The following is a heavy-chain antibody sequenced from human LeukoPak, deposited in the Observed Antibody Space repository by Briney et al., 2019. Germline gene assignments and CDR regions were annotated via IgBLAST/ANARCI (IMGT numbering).Heavy chain of an antibody. CDR3: ARVYGNFWGGYHHMDV. V-gene: IGHV3-48*04. CDR1: GFTFSSYS. J-gene: IGHJ6*03. D-gene: IGHD3-3*01. CDR2: ISSSSSTI. Sequence: GGSLRLSCAASGFTFSSYSMNWVRQAPGKGLEWVSYISSSSSTIYYADSVKGRSTISRDNAKNSLYLQMNSLRAEDTAVYYCARVYGNFWGGYHHMDVWGKGTTVTVSS.